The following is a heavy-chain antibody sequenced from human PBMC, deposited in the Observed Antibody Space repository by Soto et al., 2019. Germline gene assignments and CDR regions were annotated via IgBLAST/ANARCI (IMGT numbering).Heavy chain of an antibody. V-gene: IGHV1-24*01. J-gene: IGHJ6*02. CDR2: FDPEDGET. CDR1: GYTLTELS. CDR3: ATAPKEVGATSYYYYGMDV. D-gene: IGHD1-26*01. Sequence: QVQLVQSGAEVKKPGASVKVSCKVSGYTLTELSMHWVRQAPGKGLEWMGGFDPEDGETIYAQKFQGRVTMTEDTSTDTAYMELSSLRSEDTAVYYCATAPKEVGATSYYYYGMDVWGQGTTVTVSS.